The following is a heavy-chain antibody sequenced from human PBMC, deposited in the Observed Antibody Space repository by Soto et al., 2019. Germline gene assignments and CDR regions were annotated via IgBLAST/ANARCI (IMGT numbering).Heavy chain of an antibody. Sequence: QVQLVQSGAEVKKPGASVKVSCKASGYTFTSYYMHWVRQAPGQGLEWMGIINPSGGSTSYAQKFQGRVTMTRDTSTSTVYMELSSLRSEDTAVYYCARDGRKQLAPFYYYGMDVWGQGTTVTVSS. CDR2: INPSGGST. J-gene: IGHJ6*02. V-gene: IGHV1-46*01. D-gene: IGHD6-6*01. CDR1: GYTFTSYY. CDR3: ARDGRKQLAPFYYYGMDV.